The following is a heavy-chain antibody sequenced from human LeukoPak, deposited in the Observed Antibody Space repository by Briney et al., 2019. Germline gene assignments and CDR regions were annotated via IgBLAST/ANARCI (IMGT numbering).Heavy chain of an antibody. CDR2: ISSSGSTI. Sequence: LSLTCTVSGGSISSSSYYWGWIRQAPGKGLEWVSYISSSGSTIYYADSVKGRFTISRDNAKNSLYLQMNSLRAEDTAVYYCARHSSGWTFDYWGQGTLVTVSS. CDR3: ARHSSGWTFDY. CDR1: GGSISSSSYY. D-gene: IGHD6-19*01. J-gene: IGHJ4*02. V-gene: IGHV3-11*04.